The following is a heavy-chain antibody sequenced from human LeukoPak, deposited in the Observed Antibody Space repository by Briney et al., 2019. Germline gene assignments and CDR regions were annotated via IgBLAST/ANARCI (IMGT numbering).Heavy chain of an antibody. V-gene: IGHV3-23*01. D-gene: IGHD3-22*01. CDR1: GFTFSSYA. Sequence: GGSLILSCAASGFTFSSYAMSWVRQAPGRVLGWVSAISGSGGSTYYADSVKSQFTISRDNSTNTLYLQMNRLRAEDTAVYYCAKDKYYDRSGYPDYWGQGTLVTVSS. J-gene: IGHJ4*02. CDR3: AKDKYYDRSGYPDY. CDR2: ISGSGGST.